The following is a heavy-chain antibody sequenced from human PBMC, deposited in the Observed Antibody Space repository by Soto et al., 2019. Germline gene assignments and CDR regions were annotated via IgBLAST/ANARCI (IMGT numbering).Heavy chain of an antibody. D-gene: IGHD4-17*01. J-gene: IGHJ4*02. CDR1: GGSFSGYY. V-gene: IGHV4-34*01. CDR2: INHSGIT. Sequence: VQLQQWGAGLLKPSETLSLTCAVYGGSFSGYYWSWIRQPPGKGLEWIGEINHSGITNYNPSLKSRVPISVDTSKNQFSLNLSSVTAADTAVYYCARARYGDFDYWGQGTLVTVSS. CDR3: ARARYGDFDY.